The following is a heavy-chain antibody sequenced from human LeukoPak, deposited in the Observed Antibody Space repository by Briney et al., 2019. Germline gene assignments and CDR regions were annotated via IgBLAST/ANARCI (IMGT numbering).Heavy chain of an antibody. J-gene: IGHJ6*02. V-gene: IGHV1-18*01. CDR1: GYTFTSYG. Sequence: GASVKVSCKASGYTFTSYGISWVRQAPGQGLEWMGWISAYNVNTNYAQKFQARVTMTTDTSPGTAYMELRSLRSDDTAVYYCARDDLTPITMVRGYYNYGMDVWGQGTTVTVSS. CDR2: ISAYNVNT. CDR3: ARDDLTPITMVRGYYNYGMDV. D-gene: IGHD3-10*01.